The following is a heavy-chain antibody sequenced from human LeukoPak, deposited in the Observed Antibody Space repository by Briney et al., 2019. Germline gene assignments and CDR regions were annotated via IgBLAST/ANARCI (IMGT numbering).Heavy chain of an antibody. J-gene: IGHJ6*02. CDR3: ARPQGPAYYYDSSGYYSDYYYGMDV. CDR1: GYTFTGYY. V-gene: IGHV1-2*02. D-gene: IGHD3-22*01. CDR2: INPNSGGT. Sequence: ASVKVSCKASGYTFTGYYMHWVRPAPGQGLEWMGWINPNSGGTNSAQKFQGRVTMTRDTSISTAYMELSRLRSDDTAVYYCARPQGPAYYYDSSGYYSDYYYGMDVWGQGTTVTVSS.